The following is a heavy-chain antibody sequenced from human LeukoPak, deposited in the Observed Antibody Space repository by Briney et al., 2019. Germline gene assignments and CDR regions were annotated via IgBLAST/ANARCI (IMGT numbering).Heavy chain of an antibody. CDR2: ISPIGSRT. CDR3: AKASTVLKPIDS. V-gene: IGHV3-23*01. D-gene: IGHD1-14*01. Sequence: GGSLRLSCAASGFTFSTYAMNWVRQAPGKGLEWVSAISPIGSRTYYADSVKGRFTISRDNSKNTLYLQMNSLRPGDTAIYYCAKASTVLKPIDSWGQGTLVTVSS. J-gene: IGHJ4*02. CDR1: GFTFSTYA.